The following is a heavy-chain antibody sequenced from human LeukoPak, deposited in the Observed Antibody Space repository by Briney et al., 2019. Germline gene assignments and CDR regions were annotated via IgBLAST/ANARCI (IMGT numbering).Heavy chain of an antibody. CDR2: INHSGST. CDR3: ASLSMAHWYYYYYMDV. CDR1: GGSFSGYY. J-gene: IGHJ6*03. D-gene: IGHD2/OR15-2a*01. V-gene: IGHV4-34*01. Sequence: PSETLSLTCAVYGGSFSGYYWSWIRQPPGKGLEWIGEINHSGSTNYNPSLKSRVTISVDTSKNQFSLKLSSVTAADTAVYYCASLSMAHWYYYYYMDVWGKGTTVTVSS.